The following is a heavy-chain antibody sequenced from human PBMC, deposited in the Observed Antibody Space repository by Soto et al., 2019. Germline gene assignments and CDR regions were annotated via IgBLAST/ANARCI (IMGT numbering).Heavy chain of an antibody. CDR3: AIAGITIFGVVIDRDDAFDI. CDR1: GYTFTSYG. V-gene: IGHV1-18*01. D-gene: IGHD3-3*01. CDR2: ISAYNGNT. Sequence: ASVKVSCKASGYTFTSYGISWVRQAPGQGLEWMGWISAYNGNTNYAQKLQGRVTMTTDTSTSTAYMELRSLRSDDTAVYYCAIAGITIFGVVIDRDDAFDIWGQGTMVTVSS. J-gene: IGHJ3*02.